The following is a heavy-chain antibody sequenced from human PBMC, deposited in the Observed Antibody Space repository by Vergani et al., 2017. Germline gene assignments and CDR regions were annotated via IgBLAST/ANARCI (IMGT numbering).Heavy chain of an antibody. CDR2: IYYSGST. CDR3: ARAGSSYYDFWSGYFFDP. J-gene: IGHJ5*02. Sequence: QVQLQESGPGLVKPSQTLSLTCTVSGGSISSGDYYWSWIRQPPGKGLEWIGYIYYSGSTYYNPSLKIRVTISVDTSKNQFSLKLSSVTAADTAVYYCARAGSSYYDFWSGYFFDPWGQGTLVTVSS. V-gene: IGHV4-30-4*08. CDR1: GGSISSGDYY. D-gene: IGHD3-3*01.